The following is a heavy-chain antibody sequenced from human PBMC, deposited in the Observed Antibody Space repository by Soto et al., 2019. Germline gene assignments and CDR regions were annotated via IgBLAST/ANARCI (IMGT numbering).Heavy chain of an antibody. J-gene: IGHJ6*02. CDR3: ARGLGAATPPDYYYYFGMDA. Sequence: ASVKVSCKASGGTFSSYAISWVRQAPGQGLEWMGGIIPIFGTANYAQKFQGRVTITADESTSTAYMELSSLRSEDTAVYYCARGLGAATPPDYYYYFGMDAWGQGTTVTVSS. V-gene: IGHV1-69*13. CDR2: IIPIFGTA. CDR1: GGTFSSYA. D-gene: IGHD2-15*01.